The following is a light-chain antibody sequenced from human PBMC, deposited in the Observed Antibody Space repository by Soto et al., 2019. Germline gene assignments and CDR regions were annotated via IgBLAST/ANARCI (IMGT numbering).Light chain of an antibody. CDR1: QSVGGS. CDR2: HTS. Sequence: GLTQSAGALSLSQGERATLSCRASQSVGGSLAWYQQRPGQAPRLLVYHTSNRATGIPDRFGASGSGTDFTLTISRLEPEDFAVYYCQQYGSSRPFGQGTKVDIK. J-gene: IGKJ1*01. CDR3: QQYGSSRP. V-gene: IGKV3-20*01.